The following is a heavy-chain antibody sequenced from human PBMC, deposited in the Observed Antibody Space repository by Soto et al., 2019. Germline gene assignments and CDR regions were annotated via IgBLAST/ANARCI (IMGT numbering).Heavy chain of an antibody. D-gene: IGHD3-16*01. Sequence: QVQLVESGGGVVQPGRSLRLSCAASGFTFSSYGIHWVRQAPGKGLEWVAFISYDGGNKYYADSVKGRFTISRDNSKNPLCLQMKSLRAEVTGVYYCARVMISCGGSSYGLDVWGQGATGTVSS. J-gene: IGHJ6*02. CDR1: GFTFSSYG. CDR2: ISYDGGNK. CDR3: ARVMISCGGSSYGLDV. V-gene: IGHV3-30*03.